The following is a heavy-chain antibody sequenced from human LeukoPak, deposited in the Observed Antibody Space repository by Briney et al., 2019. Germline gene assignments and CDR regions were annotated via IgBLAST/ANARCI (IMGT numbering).Heavy chain of an antibody. CDR2: ISGSGGST. J-gene: IGHJ4*02. CDR1: GFTFSSYW. V-gene: IGHV3-23*01. D-gene: IGHD1-14*01. Sequence: GGSLRLSCAASGFTFSSYWMHWVRQTPGKGLEWVSAISGSGGSTYYADSVKGRFTISRDKSKNTLYLQMTSLRAEDTAVYYCAKGRDAVTEPIDYWGQGTLVTVSS. CDR3: AKGRDAVTEPIDY.